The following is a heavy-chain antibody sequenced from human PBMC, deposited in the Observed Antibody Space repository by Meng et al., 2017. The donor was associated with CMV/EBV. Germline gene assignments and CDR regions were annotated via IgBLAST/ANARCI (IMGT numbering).Heavy chain of an antibody. CDR3: AKDSGGEGDMDV. CDR2: IRYDGSEK. D-gene: IGHD3-10*01. CDR1: GFTFTNYG. J-gene: IGHJ6*02. Sequence: GESLKMSCAASGFTFTNYGMHWVRQAPDKGLEWVAFIRYDGSEKYYGDSVEGRLTISRDNSKNTVYLQMNRLRVDDTALYYCAKDSGGEGDMDVWGQGTTVTVSS. V-gene: IGHV3-30*02.